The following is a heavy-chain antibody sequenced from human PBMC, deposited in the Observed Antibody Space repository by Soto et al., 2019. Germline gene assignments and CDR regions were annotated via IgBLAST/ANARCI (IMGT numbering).Heavy chain of an antibody. CDR3: AKGPHWGKQLAYYYGMDV. CDR2: ISYDGSNK. Sequence: GGSLRLSCAASGFTFSSYGMHWVRQAPGKGLEWVAVISYDGSNKYYADSVKGRFTISRDNSKNTLYLQMNSLRAEDTAVYYCAKGPHWGKQLAYYYGMDVWGQGTTVTVSS. V-gene: IGHV3-30*18. J-gene: IGHJ6*02. CDR1: GFTFSSYG. D-gene: IGHD6-13*01.